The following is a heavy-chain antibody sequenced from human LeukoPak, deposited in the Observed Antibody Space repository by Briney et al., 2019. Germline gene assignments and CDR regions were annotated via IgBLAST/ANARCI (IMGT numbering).Heavy chain of an antibody. CDR3: ARRIAASGNYYYYMDF. Sequence: GESLKISCKGSGYSFSSYWIVWVRQMPGKGLEWMGIIYPGDSDTRYSPSFQGQVTISVDKSISTAYLQWSSLNASDTAIYYCARRIAASGNYYYYMDFWGKGTTVTVSS. V-gene: IGHV5-51*01. CDR2: IYPGDSDT. CDR1: GYSFSSYW. D-gene: IGHD6-13*01. J-gene: IGHJ6*03.